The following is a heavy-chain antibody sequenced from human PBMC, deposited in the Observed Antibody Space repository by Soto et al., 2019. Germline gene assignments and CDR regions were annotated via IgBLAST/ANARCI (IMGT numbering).Heavy chain of an antibody. CDR2: MNPNSGNT. D-gene: IGHD4-17*01. Sequence: ASVKVSCKASGYTFTSYDINWVRQATGQGLEWIGWMNPNSGNTGYAQKFQGRVTMTRNTSISTAYMELSSLRSEDTAVYYCAREGVTTTVTTIWYYMDVWGKGTTVTVSS. CDR3: AREGVTTTVTTIWYYMDV. V-gene: IGHV1-8*01. CDR1: GYTFTSYD. J-gene: IGHJ6*03.